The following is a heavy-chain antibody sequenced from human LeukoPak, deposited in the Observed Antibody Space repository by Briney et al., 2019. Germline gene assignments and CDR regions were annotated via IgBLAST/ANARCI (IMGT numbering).Heavy chain of an antibody. CDR2: IYPGDSDT. CDR3: ARQGQTTELDY. J-gene: IGHJ4*02. V-gene: IGHV5-51*01. D-gene: IGHD4-17*01. CDR1: GYSFTSYW. Sequence: GESLKISGKGSGYSFTSYWIGWVPQMPGKGLEWMGIIYPGDSDTRYSPSFQGQVTISADKSISTAYLQWSSLKASDPAMYYCARQGQTTELDYWGQGTLVTVSS.